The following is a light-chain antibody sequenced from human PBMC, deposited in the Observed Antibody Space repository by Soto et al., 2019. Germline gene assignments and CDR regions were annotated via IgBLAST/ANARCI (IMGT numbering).Light chain of an antibody. V-gene: IGKV1-27*01. CDR1: QGIISY. CDR3: QQSFSAPWT. CDR2: AAS. Sequence: DIEMTQSPSSLSASVGDIATITFSASQGIISYLAFYQQKPGKVPKLLIYAASTLQSGVPSRFSGSGSGTDFTLTIRSLQPEDFATYYCQQSFSAPWTFGQGTKVDIK. J-gene: IGKJ1*01.